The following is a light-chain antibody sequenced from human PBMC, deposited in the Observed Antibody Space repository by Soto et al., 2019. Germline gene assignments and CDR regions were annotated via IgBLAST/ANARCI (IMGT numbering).Light chain of an antibody. CDR1: SSNIGSNT. V-gene: IGLV1-44*01. CDR2: SNN. J-gene: IGLJ2*01. Sequence: QSVLTQPPSASGTPGQRVTISCSGSSSNIGSNTVNWYQQLPGTAPKLLIYSNNQRPSGVPDRFSGSKSGTSTSLAISGIQSEDEADDYCAAWDDSLNGPVVFGGGTKLTVL. CDR3: AAWDDSLNGPVV.